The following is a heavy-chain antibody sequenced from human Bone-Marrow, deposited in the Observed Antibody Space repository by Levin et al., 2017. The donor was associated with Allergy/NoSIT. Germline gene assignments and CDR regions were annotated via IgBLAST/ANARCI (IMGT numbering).Heavy chain of an antibody. CDR2: IYYPGNT. J-gene: IGHJ4*02. V-gene: IGHV4-31*02. Sequence: SETLSLTCTVSGASVSSSGFYWTWIRQYPGTGLEWIGHIYYPGNTSYNPSLKSRVSISEDRSKNQFSLKLDSVTAADTAVYYCARGSVYYGSGSWIDCWGQGTLVTVSS. CDR3: ARGSVYYGSGSWIDC. D-gene: IGHD3-10*01. CDR1: GASVSSSGFY.